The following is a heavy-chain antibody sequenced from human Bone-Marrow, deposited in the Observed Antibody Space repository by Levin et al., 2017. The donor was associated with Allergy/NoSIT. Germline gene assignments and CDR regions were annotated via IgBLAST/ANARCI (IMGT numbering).Heavy chain of an antibody. Sequence: SGGSLRLSCEASGFTFGLYGMHWVRQAPGKGLEWVAVISHDGSGTYYADSVKGRFTISRDNSKNTVDLQMNSLRVADTAVYYCATDHRSSVLDFWGQGTLVAVSS. CDR2: ISHDGSGT. CDR1: GFTFGLYG. J-gene: IGHJ4*02. V-gene: IGHV3-30*03. D-gene: IGHD3-10*01. CDR3: ATDHRSSVLDF.